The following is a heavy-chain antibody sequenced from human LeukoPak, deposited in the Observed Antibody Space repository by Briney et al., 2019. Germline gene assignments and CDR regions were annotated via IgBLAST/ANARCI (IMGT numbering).Heavy chain of an antibody. D-gene: IGHD5-24*01. CDR3: ARGEPQDRDGYIGFGY. J-gene: IGHJ4*02. CDR1: GGSFSGYY. CDR2: INHSGST. V-gene: IGHV4-34*01. Sequence: SETLSLTCAVYGGSFSGYYWSWIRQPPGKGLEWIREINHSGSTNYNPSLKSRVTISVDTSKNQFSLKLSSVTAADTAVYYCARGEPQDRDGYIGFGYWGQGTLVTVSS.